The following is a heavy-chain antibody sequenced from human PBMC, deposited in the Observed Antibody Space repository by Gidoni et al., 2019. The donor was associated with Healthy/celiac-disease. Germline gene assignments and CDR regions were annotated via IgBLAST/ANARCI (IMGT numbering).Heavy chain of an antibody. CDR1: GFTFSSYA. J-gene: IGHJ4*02. D-gene: IGHD3-10*01. V-gene: IGHV3-64*01. CDR2: ISSNGGST. CDR3: ARDRRNYYGSGSYYDY. Sequence: EVQLVESGGGLVQPGGSLRLSCAASGFTFSSYAMHWVRQAPGKGLEYVSAISSNGGSTYYANSVKGRFTISRDNSKNTLYLQMGSLRAEDMAVYYCARDRRNYYGSGSYYDYWGQGTLVTVSS.